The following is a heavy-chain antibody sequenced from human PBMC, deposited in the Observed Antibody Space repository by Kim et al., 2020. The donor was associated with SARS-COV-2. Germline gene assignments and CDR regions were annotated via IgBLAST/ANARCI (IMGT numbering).Heavy chain of an antibody. V-gene: IGHV3-21*01. CDR1: GFTFNSYS. J-gene: IGHJ1*01. CDR3: ARERKPGGD. CDR2: ISSSSSFV. D-gene: IGHD3-10*01. Sequence: GGSLRLSCAASGFTFNSYSMNWVRQAPGKGLEWVSSISSSSSFVYYADSVKGRFTIPRDNAKNSLYRKMNSLRAEDTAVYYFARERKPGGDGGQGTLVT.